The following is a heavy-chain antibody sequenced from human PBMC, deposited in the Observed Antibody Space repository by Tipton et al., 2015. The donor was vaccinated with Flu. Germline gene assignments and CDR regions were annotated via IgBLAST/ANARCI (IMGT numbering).Heavy chain of an antibody. Sequence: SLRLSCVASGFTVSSHYMSWVRQAPGKGLEWVSIIYTGGSTYYANSVKGRFTVSRDNSKNTLFLQMNSLRAEDTAVYYCASGGVYNAWGQGTLVTVSS. J-gene: IGHJ5*02. CDR2: IYTGGST. CDR1: GFTVSSHY. D-gene: IGHD5-24*01. CDR3: ASGGVYNA. V-gene: IGHV3-53*01.